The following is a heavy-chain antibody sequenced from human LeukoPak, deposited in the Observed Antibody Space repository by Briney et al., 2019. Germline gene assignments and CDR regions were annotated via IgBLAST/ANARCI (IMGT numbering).Heavy chain of an antibody. CDR1: GYTFTSHW. Sequence: GAALQISCGGSGYTFTSHWIGWVRQLPGKGLEWMGIIYPGDSDTRYSPSFQGQVTISADKYITTAYLQWSSLKASDTAIYFCARQSNRYCSGSGCYSAFDYWGQGTLVTVSS. CDR3: ARQSNRYCSGSGCYSAFDY. V-gene: IGHV5-51*01. J-gene: IGHJ4*02. D-gene: IGHD2-2*01. CDR2: IYPGDSDT.